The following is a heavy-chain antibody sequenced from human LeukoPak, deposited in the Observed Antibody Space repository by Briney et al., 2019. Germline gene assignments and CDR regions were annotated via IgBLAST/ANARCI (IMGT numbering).Heavy chain of an antibody. Sequence: GGSLRLSCAASGFTFDDYAMHWVRQAPGKGLEWVSGISWNSGSIGYADSVKGRFTISRDNAKNSLYLQMNSLRAEDTAVYYCAREAVPLRVAFDIWGQGTMVTVSS. CDR3: AREAVPLRVAFDI. CDR2: ISWNSGSI. CDR1: GFTFDDYA. J-gene: IGHJ3*02. V-gene: IGHV3-9*01. D-gene: IGHD3-16*01.